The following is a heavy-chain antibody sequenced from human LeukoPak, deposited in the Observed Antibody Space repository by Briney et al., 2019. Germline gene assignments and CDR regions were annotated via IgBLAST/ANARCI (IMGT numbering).Heavy chain of an antibody. V-gene: IGHV1-69*05. CDR3: AREGFSSGRTGDY. CDR1: GGTFSSYA. CDR2: IIPIFGTA. Sequence: VASVKVSCKASGGTFSSYAISWVRQAPGQGLEWMGGIIPIFGTANYAQKFQGRVTITRDTSASTAYMELSSLRSEDTAVYYCAREGFSSGRTGDYWGQGTLVTVSS. J-gene: IGHJ4*02. D-gene: IGHD6-19*01.